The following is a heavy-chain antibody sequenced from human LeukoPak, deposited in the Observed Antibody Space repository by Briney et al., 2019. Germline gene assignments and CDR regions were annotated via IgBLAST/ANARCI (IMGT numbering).Heavy chain of an antibody. Sequence: GGSLRLSGTASGFTFGDYAMSWVRQAPGKGLEWVGFIRSKAYGGTTEYAASVKGRFTISRDDSKSIAYLQMNSLKTEDTAVYYCTSGMKYPLRPNWFDPWGQGTLVTVSS. J-gene: IGHJ5*02. D-gene: IGHD1-26*01. CDR2: IRSKAYGGTT. V-gene: IGHV3-49*04. CDR1: GFTFGDYA. CDR3: TSGMKYPLRPNWFDP.